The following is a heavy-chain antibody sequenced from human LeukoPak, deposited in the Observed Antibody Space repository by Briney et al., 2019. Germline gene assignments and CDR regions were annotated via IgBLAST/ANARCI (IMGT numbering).Heavy chain of an antibody. CDR2: ISYDGSNK. D-gene: IGHD5-12*01. J-gene: IGHJ6*02. CDR1: GFTLSNNA. V-gene: IGHV3-30*04. CDR3: ARTPGYSYYSGMDV. Sequence: PGRSLRLSCAASGFTLSNNAMHWVRQAPGKGLEWVAVISYDGSNKYYADSVKGRFTISRDNSKNTLYLQMNSLRAEDTAVYYCARTPGYSYYSGMDVWGQGTAVTVSS.